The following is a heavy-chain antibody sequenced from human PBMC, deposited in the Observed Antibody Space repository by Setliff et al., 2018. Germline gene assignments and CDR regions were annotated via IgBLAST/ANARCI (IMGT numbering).Heavy chain of an antibody. Sequence: PGESLKISCVGSGFTISGYAMTWVRQVPGKGLEWISSIKESDYSTYYADSVKGRFTISRDNSKNTLYLQMNGLRAEDSALYYCAKDPNGDFFGAFDTWGQGALVTVSS. V-gene: IGHV3-23*01. CDR3: AKDPNGDFFGAFDT. D-gene: IGHD4-17*01. CDR1: GFTISGYA. CDR2: IKESDYST. J-gene: IGHJ5*02.